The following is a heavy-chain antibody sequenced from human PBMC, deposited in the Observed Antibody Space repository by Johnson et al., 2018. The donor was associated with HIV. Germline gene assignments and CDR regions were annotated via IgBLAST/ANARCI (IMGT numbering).Heavy chain of an antibody. Sequence: VQLVESGGGVVQPGGSLRLSCAASGFTFSSYWMSWVRQAPGKGLEWVSVIYSGGSTYYADPVTGRFTISRDNSKNTLYLQMNSLRTEDTAVYYCARDLSGSSTVLSDAFDIWGQGTMVTVSS. CDR2: IYSGGST. CDR3: ARDLSGSSTVLSDAFDI. V-gene: IGHV3-66*02. D-gene: IGHD1-26*01. J-gene: IGHJ3*02. CDR1: GFTFSSYW.